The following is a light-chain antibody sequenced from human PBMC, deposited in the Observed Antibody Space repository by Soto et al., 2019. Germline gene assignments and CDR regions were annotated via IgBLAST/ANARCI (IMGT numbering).Light chain of an antibody. V-gene: IGKV1-12*01. CDR3: QQGSSFPLT. CDR1: QAISNW. Sequence: DIQMTQSQSSVSASVGDRVTITCRASQAISNWLVWYQHKPGKTPKLLIYEASTLQSGVPSRFSATASGTDFTLTISSLQPEDAATYYCQQGSSFPLTFGEGTKVDIK. J-gene: IGKJ4*01. CDR2: EAS.